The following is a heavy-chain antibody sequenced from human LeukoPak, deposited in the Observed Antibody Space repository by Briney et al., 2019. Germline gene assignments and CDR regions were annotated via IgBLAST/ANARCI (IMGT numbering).Heavy chain of an antibody. CDR3: ATEVGSNNWFDP. J-gene: IGHJ5*02. CDR1: GYTLTELS. CDR2: FDPEDGET. D-gene: IGHD1-26*01. V-gene: IGHV1-24*01. Sequence: ASVKVSCKVSGYTLTELSMHWVRQAPGKGLEWMGGFDPEDGETIYAQKFQGRVTMTEDTSTNTAYLELSSLRSEDTAVYYCATEVGSNNWFDPWGQGTLVTVSS.